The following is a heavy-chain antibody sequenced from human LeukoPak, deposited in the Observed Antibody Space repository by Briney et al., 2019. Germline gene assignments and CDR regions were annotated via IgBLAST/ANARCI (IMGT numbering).Heavy chain of an antibody. V-gene: IGHV3-23*01. J-gene: IGHJ3*02. CDR2: ISGSGGST. Sequence: GGSLRLSCAASGFTFSSYAMSWVRQAPGKGLEWVSAISGSGGSTYYADSVKGRFTISRDNSKNTLYLQMNSLRAEDTAVYYCASLMYYYDSSGYYFDAFDIWGQGTMVTVSS. D-gene: IGHD3-22*01. CDR1: GFTFSSYA. CDR3: ASLMYYYDSSGYYFDAFDI.